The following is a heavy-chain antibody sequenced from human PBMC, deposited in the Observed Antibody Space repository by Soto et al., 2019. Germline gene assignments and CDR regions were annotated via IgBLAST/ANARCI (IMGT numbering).Heavy chain of an antibody. CDR3: ARSPNYYYYGFDV. CDR2: IYYSGST. D-gene: IGHD3-10*01. CDR1: GGSVSSGDYF. Sequence: SETLSLTCTVSGGSVSSGDYFWSWLRQSPGKRLEWIAYIYYSGSTNYNPSLKSRAAISVDTSKSQVSLTLTSMTAADAALYYCARSPNYYYYGFDVWGQGTAVTVSS. V-gene: IGHV4-61*08. J-gene: IGHJ6*02.